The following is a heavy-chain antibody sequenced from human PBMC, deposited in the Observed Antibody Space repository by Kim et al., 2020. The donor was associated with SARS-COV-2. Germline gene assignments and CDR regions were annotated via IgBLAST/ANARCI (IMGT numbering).Heavy chain of an antibody. V-gene: IGHV4-34*01. CDR2: INHSGST. J-gene: IGHJ4*02. CDR3: ARVHPPRLSYSGYRGHFDY. D-gene: IGHD5-12*01. Sequence: SETLSLTCAVYGGSFSGYYWSWIRQPPGKGLEWIGEINHSGSTNYNPSLKSRVTISVDTSKNQFSLKLSSVTAADTAVYYCARVHPPRLSYSGYRGHFDYWGQGTLVTVSS. CDR1: GGSFSGYY.